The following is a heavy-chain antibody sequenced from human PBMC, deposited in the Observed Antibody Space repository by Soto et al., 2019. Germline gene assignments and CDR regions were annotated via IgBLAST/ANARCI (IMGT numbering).Heavy chain of an antibody. CDR1: GGSISSYY. V-gene: IGHV4-59*01. J-gene: IGHJ5*02. CDR2: IYYSGST. Sequence: SETLSLTCTVSGGSISSYYWSWIRQPPGKGLEWIGYIYYSGSTNYNPSLKSRVTISVDTSKNQFSLKLSSVTAADTAVYYCAREGGITGTTGWFDPWGQGTLVTVSS. D-gene: IGHD1-20*01. CDR3: AREGGITGTTGWFDP.